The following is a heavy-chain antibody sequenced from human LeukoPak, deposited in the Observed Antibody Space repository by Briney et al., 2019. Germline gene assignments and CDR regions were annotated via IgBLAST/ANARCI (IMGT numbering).Heavy chain of an antibody. CDR1: GYTFTSYY. V-gene: IGHV1-46*01. J-gene: IGHJ6*03. Sequence: ASVKVSCKASGYTFTSYYMHWVRQAPGQGLEWMGIINPSGGSTSYAQKFQGRVTMTRDMSTSTVYMELSSLRSEDTAVYYCARVLVQGSLWDYYYYYMDVWGKGTTVTVSS. CDR2: INPSGGST. D-gene: IGHD3-16*01. CDR3: ARVLVQGSLWDYYYYYMDV.